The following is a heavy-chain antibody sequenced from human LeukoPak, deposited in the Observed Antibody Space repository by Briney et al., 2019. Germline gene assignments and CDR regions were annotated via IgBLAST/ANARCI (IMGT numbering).Heavy chain of an antibody. Sequence: KPSETLSLTCTVSGGSISTYYWSWIRQPPGKGLEWIGYIYYRGNTNYNPSLQSRVSISVDTSKNQFSLKLTSVTAADTAVYYCARLARGAYNYDACDIWGQGTMVTVSS. CDR1: GGSISTYY. V-gene: IGHV4-59*08. J-gene: IGHJ3*02. D-gene: IGHD5-24*01. CDR3: ARLARGAYNYDACDI. CDR2: IYYRGNT.